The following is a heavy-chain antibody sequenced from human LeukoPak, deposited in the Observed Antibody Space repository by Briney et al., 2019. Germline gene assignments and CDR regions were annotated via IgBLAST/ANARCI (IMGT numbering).Heavy chain of an antibody. CDR3: ARGQQLSNYYYMDV. CDR2: INHSGST. D-gene: IGHD6-13*01. J-gene: IGHJ6*03. CDR1: GGSFSGYY. Sequence: SETLSLTCAVYGGSFSGYYWSWIRQPPGKGLEWIGEINHSGSTNYHPSLKSRVTISVDTSKNQFPPKLSSVTAADTAVYYCARGQQLSNYYYMDVWGKGTTVTVSS. V-gene: IGHV4-34*01.